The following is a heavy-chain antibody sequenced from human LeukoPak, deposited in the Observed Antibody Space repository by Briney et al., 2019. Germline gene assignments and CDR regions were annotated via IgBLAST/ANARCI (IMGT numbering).Heavy chain of an antibody. CDR1: GFTFSNAW. CDR2: IKSKADGGTT. D-gene: IGHD4-17*01. Sequence: PGGSLRLSCAASGFTFSNAWMRWVRQAPGKGLEWVGRIKSKADGGTTDYAASVKGRVTISRDDSKFTLFLQMNSLKTEDTALYYCTTHGFPYNTVTPDSWGQGTLVTVSS. CDR3: TTHGFPYNTVTPDS. J-gene: IGHJ5*01. V-gene: IGHV3-15*05.